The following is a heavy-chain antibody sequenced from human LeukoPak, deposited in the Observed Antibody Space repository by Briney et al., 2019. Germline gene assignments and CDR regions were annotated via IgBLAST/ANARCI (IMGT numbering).Heavy chain of an antibody. D-gene: IGHD3-16*01. V-gene: IGHV3-9*01. CDR3: AILLRRFDY. CDR2: ISWNSGSI. CDR1: GFTFDDYA. J-gene: IGHJ4*02. Sequence: GRSLRLSCAASGFTFDDYAMHWVRQAPGKGLEWVSGISWNSGSIGYADSVKGRFTISRDNAKNSLYLQMNSLRAEDTALYYCAILLRRFDYWGQGTLVTVSS.